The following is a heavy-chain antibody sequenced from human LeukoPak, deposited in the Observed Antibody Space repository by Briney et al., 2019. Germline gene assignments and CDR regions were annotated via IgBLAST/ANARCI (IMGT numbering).Heavy chain of an antibody. V-gene: IGHV3-21*06. CDR2: SNSGYTTT. CDR3: LRGDSRDF. CDR1: GFAFSTYT. Sequence: PGGSLRLSCAACGFAFSTYTMNWARQAPWKGLEFDSFSNSGYTTTHYELSVKGRFTISRDNAQNVLYLQMSGLRGDDAALYYCLRGDSRDFWGQGTLVTVSS. D-gene: IGHD3-22*01. J-gene: IGHJ4*02.